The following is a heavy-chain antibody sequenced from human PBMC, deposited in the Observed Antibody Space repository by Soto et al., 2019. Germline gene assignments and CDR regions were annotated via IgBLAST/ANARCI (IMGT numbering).Heavy chain of an antibody. CDR1: AFRFSDTY. Sequence: QVQLVESGGGLVKPGGSLRLSCAASAFRFSDTYMSWIRQAPGKGLEWVSYIGNSGTYINYADSVKGRFTISRDNAKKSLYLQMNSLRPDDTGVYYCATYYYDSSGEWASFENWGLGTLVTVSS. CDR2: IGNSGTYI. J-gene: IGHJ4*02. CDR3: ATYYYDSSGEWASFEN. D-gene: IGHD3-22*01. V-gene: IGHV3-11*06.